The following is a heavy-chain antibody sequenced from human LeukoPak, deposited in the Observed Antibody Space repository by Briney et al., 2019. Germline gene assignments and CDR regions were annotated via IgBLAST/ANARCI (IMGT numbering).Heavy chain of an antibody. CDR1: GFTFSSYA. Sequence: PGGSLRLSCAASGFTFSSYAMSWARQAPGKGLEWVSAISGSGGSTYYADSVKGRFTISRDNSKNTLYLQMNSLRAEDTAVYYCANWGFWSGSSTPFDYWGQGTLATVSS. CDR2: ISGSGGST. V-gene: IGHV3-23*01. J-gene: IGHJ4*02. D-gene: IGHD3-3*01. CDR3: ANWGFWSGSSTPFDY.